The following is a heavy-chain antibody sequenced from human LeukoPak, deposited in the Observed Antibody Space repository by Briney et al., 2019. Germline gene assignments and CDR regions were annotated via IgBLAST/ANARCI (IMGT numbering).Heavy chain of an antibody. V-gene: IGHV4-4*02. Sequence: AETLSFTCGVSGGSISNTNWWSWVRQPPGQGLEWIGEISLTGLTHYNPSLESRVTVSLDKSKNQLSLKLTSVTAADTAVYYCSRENGAFSPFGYWGQGTLVTVLS. J-gene: IGHJ4*02. CDR2: ISLTGLT. CDR3: SRENGAFSPFGY. D-gene: IGHD2-8*01. CDR1: GGSISNTNW.